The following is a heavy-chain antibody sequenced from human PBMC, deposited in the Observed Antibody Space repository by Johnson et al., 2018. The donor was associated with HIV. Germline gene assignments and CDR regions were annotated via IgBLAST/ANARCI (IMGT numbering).Heavy chain of an antibody. J-gene: IGHJ3*02. D-gene: IGHD2-2*02. CDR2: IKQDGSEK. CDR3: ARGEGRIPHAFDI. V-gene: IGHV3-7*01. CDR1: GFTFSNYW. Sequence: VQLVESGGGLVQPGGSLRLSCAASGFTFSNYWMSWVRQAPGKGLEWVANIKQDGSEKYYVDSVKGRFTISRDNAKNSLYLQMNSLRGEDTAVYYCARGEGRIPHAFDIWGQGTMVTVSS.